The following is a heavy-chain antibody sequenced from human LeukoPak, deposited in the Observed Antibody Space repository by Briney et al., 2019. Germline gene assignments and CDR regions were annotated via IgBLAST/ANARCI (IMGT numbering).Heavy chain of an antibody. D-gene: IGHD4-17*01. J-gene: IGHJ4*02. Sequence: GGSLRLSCAASGLTFSKSALTWVRQAPGKGLEWVGRIKSKTGGGTTDYAAPVKGRFTISRDDSKNTLYLQMNSLKTEDTAVYYCTTGAYGAPDYWGQGTLVTVSS. V-gene: IGHV3-15*01. CDR2: IKSKTGGGTT. CDR1: GLTFSKSA. CDR3: TTGAYGAPDY.